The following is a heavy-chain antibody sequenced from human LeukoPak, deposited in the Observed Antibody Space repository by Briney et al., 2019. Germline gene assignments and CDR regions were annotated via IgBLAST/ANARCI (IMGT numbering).Heavy chain of an antibody. V-gene: IGHV3-23*01. D-gene: IGHD6-13*01. Sequence: GGSLRLSCAASGFTFSSYAMSWVRQAPGKGLEWVSAISGSGGSTYYADSVKGRFTISRDNSKNTLYLQMNSLRAEDAAVYYCAKRSGQQLVLFAIDYWGQGTLVTVSS. CDR1: GFTFSSYA. CDR3: AKRSGQQLVLFAIDY. CDR2: ISGSGGST. J-gene: IGHJ4*02.